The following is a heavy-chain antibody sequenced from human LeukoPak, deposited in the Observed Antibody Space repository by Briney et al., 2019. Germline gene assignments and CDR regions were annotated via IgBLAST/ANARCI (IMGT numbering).Heavy chain of an antibody. CDR3: AKVSSSGWYGTFDY. CDR2: ISRNSGSI. CDR1: GFTFDDYA. V-gene: IGHV3-9*01. J-gene: IGHJ4*02. Sequence: GGSLRLSCAASGFTFDDYAMHWVRQAPGKGLEWVSGISRNSGSIGYADSVKGRFTISRDNAKNSLYLQMNSLRAEDTALYYCAKVSSSGWYGTFDYWGQGTLVTVSS. D-gene: IGHD6-19*01.